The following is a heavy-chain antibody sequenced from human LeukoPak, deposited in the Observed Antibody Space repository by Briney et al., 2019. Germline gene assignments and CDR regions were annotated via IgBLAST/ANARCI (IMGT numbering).Heavy chain of an antibody. CDR2: INPSGGST. D-gene: IGHD4-23*01. Sequence: ASVKVSCKASAYTFTEYYLHWVRQAPGQGLEWMGIINPSGGSTSYAQKFQGRVTMTRDTSTSTVYMELSSLRSEDTAVYYCARDYYGVTPGGMDVWGQGTTVTVSS. J-gene: IGHJ6*02. CDR1: AYTFTEYY. CDR3: ARDYYGVTPGGMDV. V-gene: IGHV1-46*01.